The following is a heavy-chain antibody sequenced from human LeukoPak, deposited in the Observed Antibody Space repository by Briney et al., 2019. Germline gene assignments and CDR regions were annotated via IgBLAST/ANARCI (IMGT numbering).Heavy chain of an antibody. Sequence: GGSLRLSCAASGFTVSSNSMNWVRRAPGKGLQWDSVIYSGGNTYYADSVKGRFTISRDNSKNTLYLQMNSLRAEDTAVYYCARENNFGSGMDVWGQGTTVTVSS. CDR1: GFTVSSNS. D-gene: IGHD3-10*01. CDR3: ARENNFGSGMDV. V-gene: IGHV3-53*01. J-gene: IGHJ6*02. CDR2: IYSGGNT.